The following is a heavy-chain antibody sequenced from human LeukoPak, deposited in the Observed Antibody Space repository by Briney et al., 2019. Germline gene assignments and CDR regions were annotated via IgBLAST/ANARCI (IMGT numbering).Heavy chain of an antibody. CDR1: GYTFTSYG. CDR3: ARDMPGIAAAGNFDY. Sequence: ASVKVSCTASGYTFTSYGISWVRQAPGQGLEWMGWISAYNGNTNYAQKLQGRVTMTTDTSTSTAYMELRSLRSDDTAVYYCARDMPGIAAAGNFDYWGQGTLVTVPS. V-gene: IGHV1-18*01. J-gene: IGHJ4*02. CDR2: ISAYNGNT. D-gene: IGHD6-13*01.